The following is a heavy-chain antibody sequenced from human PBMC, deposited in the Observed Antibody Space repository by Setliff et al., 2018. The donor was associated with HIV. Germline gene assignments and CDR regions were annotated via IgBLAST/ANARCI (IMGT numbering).Heavy chain of an antibody. D-gene: IGHD2-21*02. CDR1: GGSITSVSYY. V-gene: IGHV4-61*02. CDR3: ATLDPSGGNFLAY. CDR2: IYSNGRT. Sequence: SETLSLTCTVSGGSITSVSYYWSWIRQPAGKGLEWIGRIYSNGRTTHNPSLKSRATISLDTSKNQFSLMLTSVTAADTAVYYCATLDPSGGNFLAYWGQGTLVTVSS. J-gene: IGHJ4*02.